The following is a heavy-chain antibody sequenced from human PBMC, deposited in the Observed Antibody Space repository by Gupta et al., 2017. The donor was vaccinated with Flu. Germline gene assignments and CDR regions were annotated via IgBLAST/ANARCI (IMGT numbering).Heavy chain of an antibody. CDR2: ISFDGSQT. CDR3: ARSLYSTGWYYPFGV. V-gene: IGHV3-30*04. Sequence: VRQAPGKGLEWVAAISFDGSQTNYEDSMKGRLTVSRDSSKNTVYLQMNSLRADDTAVYYCARSLYSTGWYYPFGVWGQGTMVTVSS. J-gene: IGHJ3*01. D-gene: IGHD6-13*01.